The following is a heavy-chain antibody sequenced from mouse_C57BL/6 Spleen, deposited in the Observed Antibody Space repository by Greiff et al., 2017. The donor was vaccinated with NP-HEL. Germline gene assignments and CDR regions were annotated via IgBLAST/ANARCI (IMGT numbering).Heavy chain of an antibody. D-gene: IGHD2-13*01. V-gene: IGHV5-9*01. CDR2: ISGGGGHT. J-gene: IGHJ2*01. Sequence: EVQGVESGGGLVKPGGSLKLSCAASGFTFSSYTMSWVRQTPEKRLEWVATISGGGGHTYYPDSVKGRFTISRDKAKNTLYLQMSSLRAWDTALDYCARHDYSYYFDYWGQGTTLPFPS. CDR3: ARHDYSYYFDY. CDR1: GFTFSSYT.